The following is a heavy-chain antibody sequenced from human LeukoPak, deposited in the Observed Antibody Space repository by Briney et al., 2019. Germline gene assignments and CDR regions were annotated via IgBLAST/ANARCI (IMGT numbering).Heavy chain of an antibody. CDR1: GYTFTSYA. V-gene: IGHV7-4-1*02. J-gene: IGHJ6*02. Sequence: GASVKVSCKASGYTFTSYAMNWVRQAPGQGLEWMGWINTNTGNPTYAQGFTGRFVFSLDTSVSTAYLQISSLKAEDTAVYYCARAQEGWYYDFWSGRYYYYGMDVWGQGTTVTVSS. CDR3: ARAQEGWYYDFWSGRYYYYGMDV. CDR2: INTNTGNP. D-gene: IGHD3-3*01.